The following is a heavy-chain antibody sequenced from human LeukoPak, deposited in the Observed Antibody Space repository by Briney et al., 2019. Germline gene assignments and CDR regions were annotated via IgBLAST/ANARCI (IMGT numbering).Heavy chain of an antibody. CDR1: GFTFSSYE. Sequence: PGGSLTLSCAASGFTFSSYEMNWFRQAPGKGLEWVSYISSSGSTIYYADSVKGRFTISRDNAKNSLYLQMHILSADDTAVYYCARGHHYGEYLPTSSCYFDYWGQGPLVTVSS. V-gene: IGHV3-48*03. CDR3: ARGHHYGEYLPTSSCYFDY. CDR2: ISSSGSTI. D-gene: IGHD4-17*01. J-gene: IGHJ4*02.